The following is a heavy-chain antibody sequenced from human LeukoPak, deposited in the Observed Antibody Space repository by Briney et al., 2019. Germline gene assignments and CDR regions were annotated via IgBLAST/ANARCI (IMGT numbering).Heavy chain of an antibody. J-gene: IGHJ5*02. CDR2: INPNSGGT. V-gene: IGHV1-2*02. Sequence: ASVKVSCKASGYTFTGYYMHWVRQAPGQGLEWMGWINPNSGGTNYAQKFQGRVTMTRDTSISTAYMELSRLRSDDTAVYYCARVRSLPPAVAGTEWFDPWGQGTLVTVSS. D-gene: IGHD6-19*01. CDR1: GYTFTGYY. CDR3: ARVRSLPPAVAGTEWFDP.